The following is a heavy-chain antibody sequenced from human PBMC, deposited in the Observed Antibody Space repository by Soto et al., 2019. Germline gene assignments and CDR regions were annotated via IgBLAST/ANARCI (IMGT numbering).Heavy chain of an antibody. CDR1: GDSFTTYA. V-gene: IGHV1-18*01. Sequence: ASVKVSCEACGDSFTTYAVTWVRQAPGQGLEWMGWISTYNGKTYYAQNFQGRVTMTTDTSTTTAYLEVKSLIFDDTAVYYCARDFLTGSLDYWGQGTQVTVSS. D-gene: IGHD3-9*01. CDR2: ISTYNGKT. CDR3: ARDFLTGSLDY. J-gene: IGHJ4*02.